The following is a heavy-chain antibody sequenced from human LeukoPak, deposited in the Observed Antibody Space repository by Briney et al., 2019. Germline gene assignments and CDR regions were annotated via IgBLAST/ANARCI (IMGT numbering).Heavy chain of an antibody. CDR2: INPNSGDT. CDR3: AKDRFRGSYLDY. CDR1: GYTFTGYY. J-gene: IGHJ4*02. D-gene: IGHD1-26*01. Sequence: ASVKVSCKASGYTFTGYYLHWVRQAPGQGLEWMGWINPNSGDTNYAQKFQGRVTMTRDTSISTAYMELSRLRYDDTAVYYCAKDRFRGSYLDYWDQGTLVTVSS. V-gene: IGHV1-2*02.